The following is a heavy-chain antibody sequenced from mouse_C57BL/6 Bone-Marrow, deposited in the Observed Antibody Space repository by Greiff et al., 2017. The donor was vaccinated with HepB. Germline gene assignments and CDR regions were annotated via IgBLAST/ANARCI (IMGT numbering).Heavy chain of an antibody. CDR2: IYPRSGNT. Sequence: VKLMESGAELARPGASVKLSCKASGYTFTSYGISWVKQRTGQGLEWIGEIYPRSGNTYYNEKFKGKATLTADKSSSTAYMELRSLTSEDSAVYFCASYGNYVWFAYWGQGTLVTVSA. D-gene: IGHD2-1*01. J-gene: IGHJ3*01. CDR3: ASYGNYVWFAY. V-gene: IGHV1-81*01. CDR1: GYTFTSYG.